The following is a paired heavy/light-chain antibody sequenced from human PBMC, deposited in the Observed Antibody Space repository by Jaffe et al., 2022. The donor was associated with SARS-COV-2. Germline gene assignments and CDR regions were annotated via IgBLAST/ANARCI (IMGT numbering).Heavy chain of an antibody. D-gene: IGHD1-20*01. J-gene: IGHJ4*02. V-gene: IGHV3-23*01. CDR2: ISTNGYST. Sequence: EVQLLESGGGLVQPGGSLRLSCEASGFTFSSYAMSWVRQAPGKGLEWVSAISTNGYSTYHADSVKGRFTISRDNSKNTLYLQMNSLRADDTAIYYCAKVDGYNWNPFDSWGQGTLVTVSS. CDR1: GFTFSSYA. CDR3: AKVDGYNWNPFDS.
Light chain of an antibody. CDR3: QQYSNFYT. V-gene: IGKV3-15*01. J-gene: IGKJ2*01. CDR1: QSVSSK. Sequence: EIVMTQSPATLSVSPGERATLSCRASQSVSSKLAWYQQKPGQAPRLLIYGASTRATGIPARFSGGGSGTEFTLTISSLQSEDFALYYCQQYSNFYTFGQGTKLEIQ. CDR2: GAS.